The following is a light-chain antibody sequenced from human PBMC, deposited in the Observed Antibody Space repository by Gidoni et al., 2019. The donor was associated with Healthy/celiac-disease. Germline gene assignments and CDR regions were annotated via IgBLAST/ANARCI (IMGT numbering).Light chain of an antibody. CDR3: QQYYSTPPALT. Sequence: DIVMTQSPDSLAVSLGERATINCKSSQSVLYSSNNKNYLTWYQQKQGQPPKVLIYWASTRESGVPDRFSGSGSGTDFTLTISSLQAEDVAVYYCQQYYSTPPALTFGGGTKVEIK. V-gene: IGKV4-1*01. J-gene: IGKJ4*01. CDR1: QSVLYSSNNKNY. CDR2: WAS.